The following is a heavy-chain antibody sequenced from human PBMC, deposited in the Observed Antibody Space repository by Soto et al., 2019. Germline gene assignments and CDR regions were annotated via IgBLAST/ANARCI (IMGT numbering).Heavy chain of an antibody. CDR1: GFTFSSYA. CDR2: IYYSGST. D-gene: IGHD3-3*01. CDR3: ARKYYDFWSGYLDY. J-gene: IGHJ4*02. V-gene: IGHV4-39*01. Sequence: PGGSLRLSCAASGFTFSSYAMSWVRQAPGKGLEWIGSIYYSGSTYYNPSLKSRVTISVDTSKNQFSLKLSSVTAADTAVYYCARKYYDFWSGYLDYWGQGTLVTVSS.